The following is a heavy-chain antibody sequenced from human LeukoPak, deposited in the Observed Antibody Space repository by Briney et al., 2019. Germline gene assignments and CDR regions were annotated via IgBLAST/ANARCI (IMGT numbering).Heavy chain of an antibody. Sequence: ASVKVSCKASGYTFAGYYMHWVRQAPGQGLEWMGWINPHTGGAKYGHKFQGRVTMTRDKSINTAYMEVSSLRSDDTAVYYCARVASYGDFPDALEIWGQGTLVIVSS. CDR3: ARVASYGDFPDALEI. CDR1: GYTFAGYY. CDR2: INPHTGGA. D-gene: IGHD4-17*01. J-gene: IGHJ3*02. V-gene: IGHV1-2*02.